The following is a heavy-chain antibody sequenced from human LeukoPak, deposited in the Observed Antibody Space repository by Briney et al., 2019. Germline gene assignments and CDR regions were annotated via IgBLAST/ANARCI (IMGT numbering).Heavy chain of an antibody. Sequence: HPSETLSLTCTVSGGSISSSSYYWGWIRQPPGKGLEWIGSIYYSGSTYYNPSLKSRVTISVDTSKNQFSLKLSSVTAADTAVYYCARRVSNYDLWSGYYTYYFDYWGQGTLVTVSS. V-gene: IGHV4-39*01. J-gene: IGHJ4*02. CDR2: IYYSGST. CDR1: GGSISSSSYY. CDR3: ARRVSNYDLWSGYYTYYFDY. D-gene: IGHD3-3*01.